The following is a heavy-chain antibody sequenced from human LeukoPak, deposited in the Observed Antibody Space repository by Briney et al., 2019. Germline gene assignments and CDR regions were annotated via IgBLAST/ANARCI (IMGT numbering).Heavy chain of an antibody. Sequence: ASVKVSCKASGYTFTGYYIHWVRQAPGQGLEWMGWVNPNDGGTNYAQMFQGRVTMTWDTSITTAYMELSSLTSDDTAVYYCARDLDSSWTGYFQPWGQGTLVTASS. CDR2: VNPNDGGT. CDR1: GYTFTGYY. CDR3: ARDLDSSWTGYFQP. J-gene: IGHJ1*01. V-gene: IGHV1-2*02. D-gene: IGHD6-13*01.